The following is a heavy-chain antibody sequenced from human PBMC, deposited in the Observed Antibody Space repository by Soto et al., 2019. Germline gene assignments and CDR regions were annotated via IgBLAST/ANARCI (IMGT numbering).Heavy chain of an antibody. CDR3: GGQYPGDSSGYHLDN. J-gene: IGHJ4*02. Sequence: SETLSLTCTVSGGSISSTSSYWGWIRQPPGKGMEWIGSIYYRGNTYYNPSLKSRVTISIDMSTTKFSLELSSVTAADTAVYFCGGQYPGDSSGYHLDNWGQGTLVTGSS. D-gene: IGHD3-22*01. CDR1: GGSISSTSSY. CDR2: IYYRGNT. V-gene: IGHV4-39*01.